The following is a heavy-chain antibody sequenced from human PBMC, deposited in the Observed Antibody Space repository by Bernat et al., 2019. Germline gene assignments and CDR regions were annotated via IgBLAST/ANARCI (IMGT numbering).Heavy chain of an antibody. V-gene: IGHV3-33*01. Sequence: QVQLVESGGGVVQPGRSLRLSCAASGFTFNIYGMHWVRQAPGKGLEWVALIWSDENNKNYADSVKGRFTISRDNSKNTLYLQINSLRAEDTAVYYCARDLAKGKLLDYWGQGTLVTVSS. CDR2: IWSDENNK. J-gene: IGHJ4*02. D-gene: IGHD1-1*01. CDR1: GFTFNIYG. CDR3: ARDLAKGKLLDY.